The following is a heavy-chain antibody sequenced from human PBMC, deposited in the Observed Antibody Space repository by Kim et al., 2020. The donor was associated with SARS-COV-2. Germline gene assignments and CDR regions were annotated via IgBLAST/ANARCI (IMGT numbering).Heavy chain of an antibody. J-gene: IGHJ4*02. CDR1: GFTFSTSA. D-gene: IGHD1-26*01. CDR3: TKVGSGSQQYFDF. V-gene: IGHV3-23*01. CDR2: ISHRGGST. Sequence: LSLTCAASGFTFSTSAVSWVRQAPGKGLEYVSTISHRGGSTFYTYYADSVKGRFTISRDNSKNALFLQMDSLRAEDTALYYCTKVGSGSQQYFDFWGQGTLVTVSS.